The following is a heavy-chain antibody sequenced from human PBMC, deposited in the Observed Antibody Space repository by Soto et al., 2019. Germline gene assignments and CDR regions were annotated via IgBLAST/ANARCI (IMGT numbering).Heavy chain of an antibody. CDR2: ISYDGSNK. Sequence: QVQLVESGGGVVQPGRSLRLSCAASGFTFSSYAMHWVRQAPGKGLEWVAVISYDGSNKYYADSVKGRFTISRDNSKNTLYLQMNNLRAEDTAVYYCARDLEMATKSPGDYWGQGTLVTVSS. CDR3: ARDLEMATKSPGDY. CDR1: GFTFSSYA. J-gene: IGHJ4*02. V-gene: IGHV3-30-3*01. D-gene: IGHD5-12*01.